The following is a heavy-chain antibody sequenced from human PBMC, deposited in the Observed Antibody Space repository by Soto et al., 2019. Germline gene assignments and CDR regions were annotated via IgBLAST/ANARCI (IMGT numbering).Heavy chain of an antibody. J-gene: IGHJ6*02. V-gene: IGHV5-51*01. CDR2: IYPGDSDT. CDR1: GYSFTSYW. Sequence: GESLKISCKGSGYSFTSYWLGWVRQMPGKGLEWMGIIYPGDSDTRYSPSFQGQVTISADKSISTAYLQWSSLKASDTAMYYCARMYSSSRLLSPGYYVMDVWGQGTTVTVSS. CDR3: ARMYSSSRLLSPGYYVMDV. D-gene: IGHD6-13*01.